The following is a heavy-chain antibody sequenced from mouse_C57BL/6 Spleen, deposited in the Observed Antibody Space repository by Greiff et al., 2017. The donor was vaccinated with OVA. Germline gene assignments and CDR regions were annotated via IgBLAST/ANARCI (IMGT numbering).Heavy chain of an antibody. V-gene: IGHV1-26*01. Sequence: VQLQQSGPELVKPGASVKISCKASGYTFTDYYMNWVKQSHGKSLEWIGDINTNNGGTSYNQKFKGKATLTVDKSSSTAYMELRSLTSEDSAVYYCARTPNWDWFAYWGQGTLVTVSA. J-gene: IGHJ3*01. CDR1: GYTFTDYY. CDR3: ARTPNWDWFAY. D-gene: IGHD4-1*01. CDR2: INTNNGGT.